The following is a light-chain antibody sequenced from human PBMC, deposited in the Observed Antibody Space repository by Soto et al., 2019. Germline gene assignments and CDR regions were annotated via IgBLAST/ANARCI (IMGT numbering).Light chain of an antibody. CDR3: QQRINWPLT. CDR2: DAS. V-gene: IGKV3-11*01. J-gene: IGKJ4*01. Sequence: VLTQSPATLSLSPGKTATLSCRASQSVSIYLAWYQQKPGQAPRLLIYDASNRATGIPARFSGSGSGTDFTLTIDSLEPEDSAVYYCQQRINWPLTFGGGTKVEIK. CDR1: QSVSIY.